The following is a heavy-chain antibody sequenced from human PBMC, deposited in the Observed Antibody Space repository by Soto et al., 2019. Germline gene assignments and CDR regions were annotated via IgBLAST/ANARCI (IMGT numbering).Heavy chain of an antibody. D-gene: IGHD1-1*01. J-gene: IGHJ6*02. CDR3: ARVLIPQRYYYYGMDV. Sequence: EVQLVESGGGLVQPGGSLRLSCAASGFTFSSYEMNWVRQATGKGLEWVSYISSGSTIIYNADSVKGRFTISRDNAKNSLYLQMNSLRAEDTAIYYCARVLIPQRYYYYGMDVWGQGTTVTVSS. CDR1: GFTFSSYE. V-gene: IGHV3-48*03. CDR2: ISSGSTII.